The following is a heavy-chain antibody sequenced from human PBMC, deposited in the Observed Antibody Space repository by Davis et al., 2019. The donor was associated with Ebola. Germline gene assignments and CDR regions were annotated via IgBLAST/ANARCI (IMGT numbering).Heavy chain of an antibody. CDR1: GFTFDDYA. D-gene: IGHD3-3*01. J-gene: IGHJ3*02. CDR2: ISWNSGSI. V-gene: IGHV3-9*01. Sequence: PGGSLRLSCAASGFTFDDYAMHWVRQAPGKGLEWVSGISWNSGSIGYADSVKGRSTISRDNAKNSLYLQMNSLRAEDTALYYCAKADRVARRAFDIWGQGTMVTVSS. CDR3: AKADRVARRAFDI.